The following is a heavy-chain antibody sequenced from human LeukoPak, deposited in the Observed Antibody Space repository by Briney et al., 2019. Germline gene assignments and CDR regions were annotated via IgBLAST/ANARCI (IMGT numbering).Heavy chain of an antibody. CDR1: GGSISSSSYY. Sequence: SETLSLTCAVSGGSISSSSYYWGWIRQPPGKGLEWIGSIYYSGSTYYNPSLKSRVTISVDTSKNQFSLKLSSVTAADTAVYYCARQEIGLRSFDPWGQGTLVTVSS. CDR3: ARQEIGLRSFDP. V-gene: IGHV4-39*01. CDR2: IYYSGST. J-gene: IGHJ5*02. D-gene: IGHD3/OR15-3a*01.